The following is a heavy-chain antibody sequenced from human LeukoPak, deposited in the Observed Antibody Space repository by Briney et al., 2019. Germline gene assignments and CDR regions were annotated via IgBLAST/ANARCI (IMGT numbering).Heavy chain of an antibody. CDR1: GFTFSSYS. CDR3: TRDHYYDSSGYYYPEAFDI. Sequence: GGSLRVSCAASGFTFSSYSMNWVRQAPGRGLEWVSSISSSSSYIFYADSVKGRFTISRDNAKNSLYLQMNSLRAEDTAVYYCTRDHYYDSSGYYYPEAFDIWGQGTMVTVSS. J-gene: IGHJ3*02. CDR2: ISSSSSYI. D-gene: IGHD3-22*01. V-gene: IGHV3-21*01.